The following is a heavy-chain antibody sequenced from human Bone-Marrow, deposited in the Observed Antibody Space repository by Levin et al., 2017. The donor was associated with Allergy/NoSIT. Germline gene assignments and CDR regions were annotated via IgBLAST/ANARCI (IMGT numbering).Heavy chain of an antibody. J-gene: IGHJ6*02. CDR3: ASTTGTTRGRGGHYYYGLDA. Sequence: SVKVSCKASGGTFGTSSISWVRQAPGQGLEWMGGIFPVFGTSKYAQKFQVRVTITADEATGIAHMELSGLTSDDTAVYYCASTTGTTRGRGGHYYYGLDAWGQGTTVTVSS. D-gene: IGHD1-1*01. CDR1: GGTFGTSS. CDR2: IFPVFGTS. V-gene: IGHV1-69*13.